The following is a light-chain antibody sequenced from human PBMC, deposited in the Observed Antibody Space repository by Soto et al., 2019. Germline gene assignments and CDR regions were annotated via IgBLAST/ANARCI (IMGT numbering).Light chain of an antibody. J-gene: IGLJ3*02. Sequence: QAVVTQPPSVSAAPGQTVTISCSGSSSNIGNNYVSWYQHLPGTAPKLLIYDNNERPSGIPDRFSASKSGTSATLGITGLQTGDEADYYCGAWDSSLSAGVFGGGTKVTVL. CDR3: GAWDSSLSAGV. CDR2: DNN. V-gene: IGLV1-51*01. CDR1: SSNIGNNY.